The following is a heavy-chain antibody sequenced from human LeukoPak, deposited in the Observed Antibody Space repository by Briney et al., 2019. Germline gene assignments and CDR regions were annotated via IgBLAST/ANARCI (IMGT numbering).Heavy chain of an antibody. CDR2: IYYSGST. CDR3: ARVDPKYYDFWSGYWYAFDI. D-gene: IGHD3-3*01. CDR1: GGSISSSSYY. V-gene: IGHV4-39*07. Sequence: PSETLSLTCTVSGGSISSSSYYWGWIRQPPGKGLEWIGSIYYSGSTYYNPSLKSRVTMSVDTSKNQFSLKLSSVTAADTAVYYCARVDPKYYDFWSGYWYAFDIWGQGTMVTVSS. J-gene: IGHJ3*02.